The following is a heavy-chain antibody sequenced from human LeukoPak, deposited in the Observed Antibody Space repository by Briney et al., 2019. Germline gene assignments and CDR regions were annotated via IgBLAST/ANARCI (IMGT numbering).Heavy chain of an antibody. D-gene: IGHD5-18*01. CDR3: CRRWLNYYYYGMDV. CDR1: EFTFSSHW. V-gene: IGHV3-7*01. Sequence: GSLRLSCAASEFTFSSHWMSWVRQAPGKGLEWVANIKEDGSEKYYVDSVKGRFTISRDNAKNSLYLRMNSLRAEDTAVYYCCRRWLNYYYYGMDVWGQGTTVTVSS. J-gene: IGHJ6*02. CDR2: IKEDGSEK.